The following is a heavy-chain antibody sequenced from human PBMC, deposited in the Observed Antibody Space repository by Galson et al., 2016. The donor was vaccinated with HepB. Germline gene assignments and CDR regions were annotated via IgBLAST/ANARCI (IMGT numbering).Heavy chain of an antibody. Sequence: SLRLSCAVSGFTFSSYVMTWVRQAPGKGLEWVSGISGTGGSTYYADSVKGRFTISRDNSKNTLFLQMNSLRAEDTAVYYCGGGVLGYCSGGSCYATSIDYWGQGNLVTVSS. J-gene: IGHJ4*02. CDR2: ISGTGGST. D-gene: IGHD2-15*01. CDR3: GGGVLGYCSGGSCYATSIDY. V-gene: IGHV3-23*01. CDR1: GFTFSSYV.